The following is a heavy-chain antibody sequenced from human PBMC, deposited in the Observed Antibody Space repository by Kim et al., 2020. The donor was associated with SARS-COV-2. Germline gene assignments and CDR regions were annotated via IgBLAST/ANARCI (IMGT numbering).Heavy chain of an antibody. CDR2: INHSGST. CDR1: GGSFSGYY. D-gene: IGHD4-17*01. J-gene: IGHJ4*02. Sequence: SETLSLTCAVYGGSFSGYYWSWIRQPPGKGLEWIGEINHSGSTNYNPSLKSRVTISVDTSKNQFSLKLSSVTAADTAVYYCARSTVTPYYFDYWGQGTLV. CDR3: ARSTVTPYYFDY. V-gene: IGHV4-34*01.